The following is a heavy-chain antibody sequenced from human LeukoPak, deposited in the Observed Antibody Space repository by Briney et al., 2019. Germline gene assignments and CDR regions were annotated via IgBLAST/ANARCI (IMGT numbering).Heavy chain of an antibody. Sequence: SETLSLTCTVSGYSISSGYYWGWIRQPPGKGLEWIGEINHSGSTNYNPSLKSRVTISVGTSKNQFSLKLSSVTAADTAVYYCAGAYYYEGYYMDVWGKGTTVTISS. J-gene: IGHJ6*03. CDR2: INHSGST. D-gene: IGHD3-22*01. CDR3: AGAYYYEGYYMDV. CDR1: GYSISSGYY. V-gene: IGHV4-38-2*02.